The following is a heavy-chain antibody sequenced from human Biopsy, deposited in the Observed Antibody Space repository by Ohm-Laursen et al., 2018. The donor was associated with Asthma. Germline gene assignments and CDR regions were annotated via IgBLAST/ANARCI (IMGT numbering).Heavy chain of an antibody. Sequence: ALVKVSCKLSGYRLTDLSMHWVRQAPGQGLEWMGGHDHEEGGTVNARRFQGRVTMTEDTSTDTAYMELSSLSSDDTAVYYCASDFPKDYVRYNFQFWGQGTLVTVSS. J-gene: IGHJ4*02. CDR2: HDHEEGGT. CDR3: ASDFPKDYVRYNFQF. D-gene: IGHD4-17*01. CDR1: GYRLTDLS. V-gene: IGHV1-24*01.